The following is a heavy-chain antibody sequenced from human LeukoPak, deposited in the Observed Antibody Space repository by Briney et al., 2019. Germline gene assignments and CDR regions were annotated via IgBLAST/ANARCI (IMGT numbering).Heavy chain of an antibody. D-gene: IGHD4-11*01. Sequence: PSETLSLTCTVSGAAVTSGAYYWSWIRQHPGKGLEWIGSISYSGSTYYYPSLKSRVNISLDTSKNQFSLKLSSVTAADTAVCYCCRAEINYFDPWGQGTLVTVSS. CDR1: GAAVTSGAYY. J-gene: IGHJ5*02. CDR3: CRAEINYFDP. CDR2: ISYSGST. V-gene: IGHV4-31*03.